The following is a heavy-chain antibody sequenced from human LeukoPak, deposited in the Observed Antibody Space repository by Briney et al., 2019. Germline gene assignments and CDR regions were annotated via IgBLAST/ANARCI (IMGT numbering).Heavy chain of an antibody. CDR3: ARHVRQQLPPKAFDY. CDR1: GGSISSGIYY. J-gene: IGHJ4*02. Sequence: PSETLSLTCTVSGGSISSGIYYWGWIRQPPGKGLEWIGSIYCSGNTYYNPSLKSRVTISVDTSKNQLSLKLNSVTAADTAVYYCARHVRQQLPPKAFDYWGQGTLVTVSS. CDR2: IYCSGNT. D-gene: IGHD6-13*01. V-gene: IGHV4-39*01.